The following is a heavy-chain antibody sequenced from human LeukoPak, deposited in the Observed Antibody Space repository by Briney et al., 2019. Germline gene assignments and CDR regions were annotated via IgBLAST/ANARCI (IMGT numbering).Heavy chain of an antibody. CDR3: ARMSSGWFE. CDR1: GYSFTSYW. Sequence: GESLKISCKGSGYSFTSYWIGWVRQGTGQGLEWMGWMNPNSGNTGYAQKFQGRVTMTRNTSTSTAYMELSSLRSEDTAVYYCARMSSGWFEWGQGTLVTVSS. J-gene: IGHJ4*02. V-gene: IGHV1-8*02. CDR2: MNPNSGNT. D-gene: IGHD6-19*01.